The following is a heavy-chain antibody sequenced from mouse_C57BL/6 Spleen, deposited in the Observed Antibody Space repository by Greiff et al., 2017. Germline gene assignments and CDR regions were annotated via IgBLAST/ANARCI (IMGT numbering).Heavy chain of an antibody. Sequence: VQLKQSGPELVKPGASVKIPCKASGYTFTDYNMDWVKQSPGKSLEWIGNINPNNGGTIYNQKFKGKATLTVDKSSSTAYMELRSLTSEDTAVYYCAHGYDGFAYWGQGTLVTVSA. V-gene: IGHV1-18*01. J-gene: IGHJ3*01. CDR1: GYTFTDYN. CDR3: AHGYDGFAY. CDR2: INPNNGGT. D-gene: IGHD2-2*01.